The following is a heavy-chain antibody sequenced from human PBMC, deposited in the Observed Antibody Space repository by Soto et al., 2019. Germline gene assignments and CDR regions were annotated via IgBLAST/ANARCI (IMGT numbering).Heavy chain of an antibody. D-gene: IGHD6-19*01. Sequence: PGESLKISCKGSGYSFTSYWISWVRQMPGKGLEWMGRIDPSDSYTNYSPSFQGHVTISADKSISTAYLQWSSLKASDTAMYYCARYAVAGTGDYYYYGMDVWGQGTTVTVSS. CDR3: ARYAVAGTGDYYYYGMDV. CDR2: IDPSDSYT. CDR1: GYSFTSYW. V-gene: IGHV5-10-1*01. J-gene: IGHJ6*02.